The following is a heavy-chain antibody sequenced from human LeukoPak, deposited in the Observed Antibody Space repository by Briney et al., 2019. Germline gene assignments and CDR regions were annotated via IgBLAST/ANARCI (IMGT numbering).Heavy chain of an antibody. D-gene: IGHD4-17*01. CDR1: GGSISSGDYY. V-gene: IGHV4-61*08. CDR3: ARYGDYYWFDP. Sequence: SEALSLTCTVSGGSISSGDYYWSWIRQPPGKGLEWIGYTYYSGSTNYNPSLKSRVTISVDTSKNQFSLKLSSVTAADTAVYYCARYGDYYWFDPWGQGTLVTVSS. CDR2: TYYSGST. J-gene: IGHJ5*02.